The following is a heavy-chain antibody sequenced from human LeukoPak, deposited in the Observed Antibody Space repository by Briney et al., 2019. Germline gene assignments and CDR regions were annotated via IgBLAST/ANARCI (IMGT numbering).Heavy chain of an antibody. V-gene: IGHV4-59*01. Sequence: SETVSLTCTLSGGSISSYYWNWIRQPPGKGLEWIGYIYYSGSTNYNPSLKSRVTVSVDTSKNQLSLKLNSVTAADTAVYYCARRDYGGPRAADYWGQGTLVTVSS. CDR3: ARRDYGGPRAADY. CDR2: IYYSGST. CDR1: GGSISSYY. D-gene: IGHD4/OR15-4a*01. J-gene: IGHJ4*02.